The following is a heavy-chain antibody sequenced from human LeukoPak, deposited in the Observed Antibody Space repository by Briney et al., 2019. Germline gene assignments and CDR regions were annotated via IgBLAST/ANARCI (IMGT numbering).Heavy chain of an antibody. CDR1: GLTFSSYA. V-gene: IGHV3-23*01. CDR2: ISGSGSST. J-gene: IGHJ3*02. Sequence: PGGSLRLSCAASGLTFSSYAMSWVRQAPGKGLERVSAISGSGSSTYYADSVKGRFTISRDNSKNTLYLRMNSLRAEDTAVYYCAKDQHIVVVTATLYAFDIWGQGTMVTVSS. D-gene: IGHD2-21*02. CDR3: AKDQHIVVVTATLYAFDI.